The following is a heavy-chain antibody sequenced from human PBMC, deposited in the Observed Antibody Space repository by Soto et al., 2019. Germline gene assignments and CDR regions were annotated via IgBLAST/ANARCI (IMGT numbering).Heavy chain of an antibody. V-gene: IGHV4-39*01. CDR3: ARQAVVDTAMAPVY. CDR2: IYYSGST. J-gene: IGHJ4*02. D-gene: IGHD5-18*01. Sequence: SETLSLPCTASGGSISSSSYHWVWIRQPPGKGLEWIGSIYYSGSTYYNPSLKSRVTMSVDTSKNQFSLKLSSVTAADTAVYYCARQAVVDTAMAPVYWGQGALVTVSS. CDR1: GGSISSSSYH.